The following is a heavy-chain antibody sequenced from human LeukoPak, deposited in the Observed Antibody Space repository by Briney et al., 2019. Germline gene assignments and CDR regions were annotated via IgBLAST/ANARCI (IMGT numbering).Heavy chain of an antibody. CDR3: ARTNNVFYYFDY. Sequence: KPSETLSLTCAVDGVSFSDYYWSWIRQSPGQGLEWIGEINHSGSTNYNPSLKSRVTILVDTSKNQFSLKLSSVTAADTAVYYCARTNNVFYYFDYWGQGTPVTVSS. V-gene: IGHV4-34*01. J-gene: IGHJ4*02. CDR2: INHSGST. CDR1: GVSFSDYY. D-gene: IGHD1/OR15-1a*01.